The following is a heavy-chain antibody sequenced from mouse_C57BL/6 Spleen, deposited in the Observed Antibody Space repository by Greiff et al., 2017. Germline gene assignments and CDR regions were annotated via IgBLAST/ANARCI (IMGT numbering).Heavy chain of an antibody. J-gene: IGHJ2*01. CDR1: GYTFTSYW. CDR2: IDPSDSET. V-gene: IGHV1-52*01. D-gene: IGHD3-3*01. CDR3: ARKGPDYFDY. Sequence: QVQLQQPGAELVRPGSSVKLSCKASGYTFTSYWLHWVKQRPIQGLEWIGNIDPSDSETHYNQKFKDKATLTVDKSSSTAYMQLSSLTSEDSAVYYCARKGPDYFDYWGQGTTLTVSS.